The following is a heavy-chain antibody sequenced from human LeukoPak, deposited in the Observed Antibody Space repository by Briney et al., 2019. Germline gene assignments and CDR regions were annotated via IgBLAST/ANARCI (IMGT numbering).Heavy chain of an antibody. CDR1: GFTFKSYE. V-gene: IGHV3-48*03. CDR3: TKTLYYSDSSGYAY. Sequence: GGSLRLSCAASGFTFKSYEMNWVRQAPGKGLEWVSYVSSSGNTMYYADSVKGRFTISRDNAKNSLYLQMNSLRAEDTAVYYCTKTLYYSDSSGYAYWGQGTLVTVSS. CDR2: VSSSGNTM. J-gene: IGHJ4*02. D-gene: IGHD3-22*01.